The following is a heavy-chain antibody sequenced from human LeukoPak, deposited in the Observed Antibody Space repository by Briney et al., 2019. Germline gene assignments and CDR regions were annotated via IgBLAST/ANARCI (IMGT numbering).Heavy chain of an antibody. CDR2: IYYSGST. CDR3: ARDLRTTVTTGFAFDI. J-gene: IGHJ3*02. V-gene: IGHV4-39*07. Sequence: SETLSLTCTVSGGSISSSSYYWGWIRQPPGKGLEWIGSIYYSGSTYYNPSLKSRVTISVDTSKNQFSLKLSSVTAADTAVYYCARDLRTTVTTGFAFDIWGQGTMVTVSS. CDR1: GGSISSSSYY. D-gene: IGHD4-17*01.